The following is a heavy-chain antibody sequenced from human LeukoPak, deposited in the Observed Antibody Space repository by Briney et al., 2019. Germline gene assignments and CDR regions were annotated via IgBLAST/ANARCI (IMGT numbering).Heavy chain of an antibody. J-gene: IGHJ4*02. CDR3: ASALIAAAGTI. Sequence: RSGGSLRLSCAASGFTFSDYYMSWLRQAPGKGLEGVSYISSSGSTIYYADSVKGRFTISRDNAKNSLYLQMNSLRAEDTAVYYCASALIAAAGTIWGQGTLVTVSS. V-gene: IGHV3-11*01. CDR1: GFTFSDYY. D-gene: IGHD6-13*01. CDR2: ISSSGSTI.